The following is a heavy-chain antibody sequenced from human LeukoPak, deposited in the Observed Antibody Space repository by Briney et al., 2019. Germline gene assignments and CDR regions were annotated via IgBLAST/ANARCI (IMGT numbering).Heavy chain of an antibody. CDR3: ARGRGEYYD. CDR1: GGSISSYY. Sequence: SETLSLTCTVSGGSISSYYWSWIRQPPGKGLEWFGYIYYSGNSNYNPFLKSRVTISVDTSTNQISVKMSSVTAADAAVYFCARGRGEYYDWGQGTLVTVSS. CDR2: IYYSGNS. J-gene: IGHJ4*02. D-gene: IGHD2/OR15-2a*01. V-gene: IGHV4-59*01.